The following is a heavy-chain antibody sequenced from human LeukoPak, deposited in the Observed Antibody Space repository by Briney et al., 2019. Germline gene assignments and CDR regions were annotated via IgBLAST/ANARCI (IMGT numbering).Heavy chain of an antibody. D-gene: IGHD6-13*01. CDR2: IIPIFGTA. J-gene: IGHJ3*02. V-gene: IGHV1-69*13. CDR1: GGTFSSYA. Sequence: SVKVSCKASGGTFSSYAISWVRQAPGQGLEWMGGIIPIFGTANYAQKFQGRVTITADESTSTAYMELSSLRSDDTAVYYCARAAAAGTSHDAFDIWGQGTMVTVSS. CDR3: ARAAAAGTSHDAFDI.